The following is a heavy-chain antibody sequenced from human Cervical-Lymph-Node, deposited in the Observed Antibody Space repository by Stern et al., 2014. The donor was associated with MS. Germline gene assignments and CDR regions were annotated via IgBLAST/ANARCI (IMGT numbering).Heavy chain of an antibody. V-gene: IGHV4-59*08. Sequence: QVQLQESGPGLVKPSETLSLTCTVSGGSISSYYWSWIRQPPGKGLEWIGYIYYSGSTNYNPSLKSRVTISVDTSKNQFSLKLSSVTAADTAVYYCARSGGSYLFDYWGQGTLVTVSS. D-gene: IGHD1-26*01. J-gene: IGHJ4*02. CDR1: GGSISSYY. CDR3: ARSGGSYLFDY. CDR2: IYYSGST.